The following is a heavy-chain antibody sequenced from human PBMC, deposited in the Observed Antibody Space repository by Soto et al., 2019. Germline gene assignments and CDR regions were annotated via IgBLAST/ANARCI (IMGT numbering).Heavy chain of an antibody. CDR2: ISGYNGNT. V-gene: IGHV1-18*01. CDR3: ARGYFDY. CDR1: GYTFTTYG. J-gene: IGHJ4*02. Sequence: ASXKVSCKASGYTFTTYGVSWVRQAPVQWLEWVGWISGYNGNTNYAQKLQGRVTMTTDTSTATAYMELRGLRSDDTAIYYCARGYFDYWGQGTLVTVSS.